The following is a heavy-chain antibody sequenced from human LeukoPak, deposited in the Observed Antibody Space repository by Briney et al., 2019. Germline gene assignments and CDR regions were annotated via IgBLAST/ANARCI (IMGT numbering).Heavy chain of an antibody. CDR3: ARAGDGYNFESWFDP. Sequence: GASVKVSCKASGYTFTGYYMHWVRQAPGQGLEWMGWISAYNGNTNYAQKLQGRVTMTTDTSTSTAYMELRSLRSDDTAVYYCARAGDGYNFESWFDPWGQGTLVTVSS. V-gene: IGHV1-18*04. D-gene: IGHD5-24*01. J-gene: IGHJ5*02. CDR1: GYTFTGYY. CDR2: ISAYNGNT.